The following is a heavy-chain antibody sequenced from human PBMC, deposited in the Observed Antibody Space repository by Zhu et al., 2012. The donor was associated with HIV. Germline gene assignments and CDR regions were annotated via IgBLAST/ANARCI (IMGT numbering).Heavy chain of an antibody. CDR1: GSSVNSGSYY. CDR2: IYYSGST. J-gene: IGHJ3*02. D-gene: IGHD3-10*01. Sequence: QVHLQESGPGLVKPSETLSLICTVSGSSVNSGSYYWGWIRQPPGKGLEWIGSIYYSGSTYYNPSLKSRVTISVDTSKNQFSLKLSSVTAADTAVYYCARDFGSGDTTAFDIWGQGTNGQRLF. CDR3: ARDFGSGDTTAFDI. V-gene: IGHV4-39*02.